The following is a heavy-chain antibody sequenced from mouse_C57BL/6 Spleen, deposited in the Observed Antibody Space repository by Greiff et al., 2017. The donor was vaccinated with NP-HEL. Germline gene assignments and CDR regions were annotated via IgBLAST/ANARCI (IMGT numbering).Heavy chain of an antibody. J-gene: IGHJ2*01. CDR1: GYAFSSSW. Sequence: VQLVESGPELVKPGASVKISCKASGYAFSSSWMNWVKQRPGKGLEWIGRIYPGDGDTNYNGKFKGKATLTADKSSSTAYMQLSSLTSEDSAVYFCASLYDGYLDYWGQGTTLTVSS. CDR3: ASLYDGYLDY. D-gene: IGHD2-3*01. CDR2: IYPGDGDT. V-gene: IGHV1-82*01.